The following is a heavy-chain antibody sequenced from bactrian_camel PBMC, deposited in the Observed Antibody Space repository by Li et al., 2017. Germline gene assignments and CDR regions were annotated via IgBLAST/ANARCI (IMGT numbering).Heavy chain of an antibody. V-gene: IGHV3S42*01. Sequence: DVQLVESGGGSVQAGGSLTLSCSASGFTDPSYCVGWFRQAPGEAREDVAHIDSDGRSDFGTSSYADSVKGRFAVSLNSAKNILHLQMNSLRIEDTAMYYCAATPFVCPTSVRGVASDFGYWGQGTQVTVS. CDR3: AATPFVCPTSVRGVASDFGY. CDR1: GFTDPSYC. J-gene: IGHJ6*01. D-gene: IGHD2*01. CDR2: IDSDGRSDFGTS.